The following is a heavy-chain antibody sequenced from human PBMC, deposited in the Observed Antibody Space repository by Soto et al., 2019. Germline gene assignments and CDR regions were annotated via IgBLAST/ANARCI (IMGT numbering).Heavy chain of an antibody. CDR2: IYHSGST. V-gene: IGHV4-38-2*01. D-gene: IGHD5-12*01. Sequence: PSETLSLTCAVSGYSFSSGYFWGWIRQPPGKGLEWIGSIYHSGSTYYNPSLKSRVTISVDTTKNQFSLKLSSVTAADTAGYYCARGGAYIVATIGGDYWGQGTLVTVSS. CDR3: ARGGAYIVATIGGDY. CDR1: GYSFSSGYF. J-gene: IGHJ4*02.